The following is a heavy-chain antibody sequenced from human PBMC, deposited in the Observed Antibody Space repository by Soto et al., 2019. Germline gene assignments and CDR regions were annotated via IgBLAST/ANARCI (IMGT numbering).Heavy chain of an antibody. V-gene: IGHV4-34*01. CDR1: GASVSGQY. CDR2: IIPTGST. Sequence: QVQLHQRGAGLLKPSETLSLTCAVSGASVSGQYWSWIRQPPGKGLEWVGEIIPTGSTTYNPSLKSRLSFSRDTSKNHFSLNLTSVSVADTAVYYCARGGISMAWNYYYYGMDVWGQGTTVTVSS. D-gene: IGHD2-8*01. J-gene: IGHJ6*02. CDR3: ARGGISMAWNYYYYGMDV.